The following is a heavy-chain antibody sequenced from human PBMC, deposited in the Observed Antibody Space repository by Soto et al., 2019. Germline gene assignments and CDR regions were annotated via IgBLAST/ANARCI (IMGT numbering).Heavy chain of an antibody. CDR1: GFTVSSNY. J-gene: IGHJ6*02. CDR2: IYSGGSK. D-gene: IGHD4-4*01. Sequence: GGSLRLSCAASGFTVSSNYMSWVRQAPGKGLEWVSVIYSGGSKYYADSVKGRFTISRHNSKNTLYLQMNSLRAEDTAVYDCARGYSTSYYYYGMDVWGQGTTVTVSS. V-gene: IGHV3-53*04. CDR3: ARGYSTSYYYYGMDV.